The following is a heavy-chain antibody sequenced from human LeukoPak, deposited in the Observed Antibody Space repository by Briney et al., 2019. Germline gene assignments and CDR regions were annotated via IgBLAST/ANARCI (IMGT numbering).Heavy chain of an antibody. CDR1: GFTFSDYY. V-gene: IGHV3-11*06. J-gene: IGHJ4*02. CDR2: ISSTRRYI. CDR3: TRAVAADDFSPGY. D-gene: IGHD3/OR15-3a*01. Sequence: GGSLRLSCAASGFTFSDYYMSWIRQAPGKGLEWVSCISSTRRYIYYADSVKGRFTISRDNAKNSVYLQMNSLRAEDTAVYYCTRAVAADDFSPGYWGQGTLVTVSS.